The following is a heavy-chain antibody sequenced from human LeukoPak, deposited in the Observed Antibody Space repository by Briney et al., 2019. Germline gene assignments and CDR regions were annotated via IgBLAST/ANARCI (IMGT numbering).Heavy chain of an antibody. CDR2: IKSDGST. Sequence: GGSLRLSCAASGFTFSRYWMHWVRQAPGKGLVWVSRIKSDGSTRYADSVKGRFTISRDNAKNTVSLQMKSLRAEDTGVYYCARAPSEIGGYYPEYFRHWGQGTLVTVSP. D-gene: IGHD3-22*01. CDR3: ARAPSEIGGYYPEYFRH. CDR1: GFTFSRYW. J-gene: IGHJ1*01. V-gene: IGHV3-74*01.